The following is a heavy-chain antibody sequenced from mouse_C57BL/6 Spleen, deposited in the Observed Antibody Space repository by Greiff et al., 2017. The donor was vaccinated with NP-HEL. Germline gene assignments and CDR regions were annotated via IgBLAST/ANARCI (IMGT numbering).Heavy chain of an antibody. Sequence: VQLQQPGAELVRPGSSVKLSCKASGYTFTSYWMDWVKQRPGQGLEWIGNIYPSDSETHYNQKFKDKATLTVDKSSSTAYMQLSSLTSEDSAVYYCAARNWEYFDYWGQGTTLTVSS. V-gene: IGHV1-61*01. D-gene: IGHD4-1*01. CDR1: GYTFTSYW. J-gene: IGHJ2*01. CDR3: AARNWEYFDY. CDR2: IYPSDSET.